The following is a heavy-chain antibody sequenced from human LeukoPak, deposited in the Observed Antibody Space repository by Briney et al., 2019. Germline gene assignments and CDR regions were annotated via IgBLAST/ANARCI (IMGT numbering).Heavy chain of an antibody. CDR2: IRYDGSNK. Sequence: PGGSLRLSCAASGFTFSSYGMNWVRQAPGKGLEWVAFIRYDGSNKYYADSVKGRFTISRDNSKNTMYLQMNSLRAEDTAVYYCARDRGSSGPQYYFDYWGQGTLVTVSS. D-gene: IGHD6-6*01. CDR1: GFTFSSYG. J-gene: IGHJ4*02. V-gene: IGHV3-30*02. CDR3: ARDRGSSGPQYYFDY.